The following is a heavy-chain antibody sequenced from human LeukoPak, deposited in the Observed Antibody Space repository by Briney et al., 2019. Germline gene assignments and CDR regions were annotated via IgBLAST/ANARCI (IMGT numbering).Heavy chain of an antibody. CDR1: GGSFSGYY. CDR3: ARVGSYKYYYDSSGYYSLND. V-gene: IGHV4-34*01. CDR2: INHSGST. Sequence: PSETLSLTCAVYGGSFSGYYWSWIRQPPGKGLEWIGEINHSGSTNYNPSLKSRVTISVDTSKNQFSLKLSSVTAADTAVYYCARVGSYKYYYDSSGYYSLNDWGQGTLVTVSS. D-gene: IGHD3-22*01. J-gene: IGHJ4*02.